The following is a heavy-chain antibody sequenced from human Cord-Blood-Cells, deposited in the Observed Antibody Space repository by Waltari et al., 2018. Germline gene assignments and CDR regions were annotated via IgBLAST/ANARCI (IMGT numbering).Heavy chain of an antibody. CDR3: ARGTKRGYSYGYFHY. CDR1: GGTFSSYA. D-gene: IGHD5-18*01. J-gene: IGHJ4*02. CDR2: FSPIFGKA. V-gene: IGHV1-69*06. Sequence: QVQLVQSGAEVKKPGSSVKVSCKASGGTFSSYAISWVRQAPGQGLEWMGVFSPIFGKANDAQKFQGRVTITADKSTSTAYMELSSLRSEDTAVYYCARGTKRGYSYGYFHYWGQGTLVTVSS.